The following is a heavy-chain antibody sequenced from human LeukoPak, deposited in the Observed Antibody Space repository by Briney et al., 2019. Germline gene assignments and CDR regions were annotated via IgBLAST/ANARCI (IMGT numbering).Heavy chain of an antibody. V-gene: IGHV1-18*01. J-gene: IGHJ4*02. Sequence: ASVEVSCKASGYTFTSYGISWVRQAPGQGLGWMGWISTYNADTDYAQKFQGRVTMTTETSTSTAYMELRSLTSDDTAVYYCARDPGQYYDILTGYYTPYYFDYWGQGTLVTVSS. CDR3: ARDPGQYYDILTGYYTPYYFDY. CDR2: ISTYNADT. D-gene: IGHD3-9*01. CDR1: GYTFTSYG.